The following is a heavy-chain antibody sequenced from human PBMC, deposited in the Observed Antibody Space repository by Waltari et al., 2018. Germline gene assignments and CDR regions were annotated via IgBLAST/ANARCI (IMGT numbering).Heavy chain of an antibody. CDR1: GGSISSSSYY. D-gene: IGHD1-26*01. CDR3: AKWELNNDAFDI. V-gene: IGHV4-39*01. Sequence: QLQLQESGPGLVKPSETLSLTCTVSGGSISSSSYYWGWIRQPPGKGLEWIGSIYYSGSTYYNPSRKSRVTISVDTSKNQFSLKLSSVTAADTAVYYCAKWELNNDAFDIWGQGTMVTVSS. CDR2: IYYSGST. J-gene: IGHJ3*02.